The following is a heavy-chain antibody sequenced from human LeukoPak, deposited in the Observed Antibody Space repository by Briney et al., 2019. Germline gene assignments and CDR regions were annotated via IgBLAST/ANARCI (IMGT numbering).Heavy chain of an antibody. CDR2: ISAYDGDR. V-gene: IGHV1-18*01. Sequence: ASVKVSCKASGYTFTSYGISRVRQAPGQGLEWMGWISAYDGDRNYAQELQGRVTMTTDTSTSTAYMELRSLKSDDTAVYYCARDPGGTWGFDYWGQGALVTVSS. D-gene: IGHD7-27*01. CDR3: ARDPGGTWGFDY. J-gene: IGHJ4*02. CDR1: GYTFTSYG.